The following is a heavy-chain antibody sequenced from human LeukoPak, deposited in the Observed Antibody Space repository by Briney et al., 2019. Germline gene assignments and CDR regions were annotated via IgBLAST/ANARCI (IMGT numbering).Heavy chain of an antibody. Sequence: ASVKVSCKASGYTFTSYGISWVRQAPGQGLEWMGWISAYNGNTNYAQKLQGRVTMTTDTSTSTAHMELRSLRSDDTAVYYCARGEVAGIYYYYYYMDVWGKGTTVTVSS. V-gene: IGHV1-18*01. CDR1: GYTFTSYG. D-gene: IGHD5-12*01. CDR2: ISAYNGNT. CDR3: ARGEVAGIYYYYYYMDV. J-gene: IGHJ6*03.